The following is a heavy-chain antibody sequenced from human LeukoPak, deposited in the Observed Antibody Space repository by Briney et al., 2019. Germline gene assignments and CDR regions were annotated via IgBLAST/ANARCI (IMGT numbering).Heavy chain of an antibody. J-gene: IGHJ4*02. CDR3: AREGTARHFDY. CDR1: GGSFSGYY. D-gene: IGHD6-6*01. Sequence: SETLSLTCAVYGGSFSGYYWSWIRQPPGKGLEWIGEINHSGSTNYNPSLKSRVTISVDTSKNQFSLKLSSVTAADTALYYCAREGTARHFDYWGQGTLVTVSS. CDR2: INHSGST. V-gene: IGHV4-34*01.